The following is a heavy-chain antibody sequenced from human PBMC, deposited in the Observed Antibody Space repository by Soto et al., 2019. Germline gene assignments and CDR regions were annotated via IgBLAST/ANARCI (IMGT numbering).Heavy chain of an antibody. Sequence: SETLSLTCTVPGGSISSYYWVWIRQPPGKGLEWIGYMYYSGSANYNPSLKSRVTISVDTSKNQFSLKLSSVTAADTAVYYCARGSNWIDYWGQGTLVTVSS. CDR3: ARGSNWIDY. CDR1: GGSISSYY. J-gene: IGHJ4*02. D-gene: IGHD1-1*01. V-gene: IGHV4-59*08. CDR2: MYYSGSA.